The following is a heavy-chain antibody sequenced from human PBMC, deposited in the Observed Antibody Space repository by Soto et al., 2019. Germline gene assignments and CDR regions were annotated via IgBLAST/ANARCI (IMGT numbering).Heavy chain of an antibody. CDR3: AREDYGDYDAPAFDI. J-gene: IGHJ3*02. CDR2: INAGNGNT. D-gene: IGHD4-17*01. Sequence: GGPVKVSCKASGYTFTSYAMHWVRQAPGQRLEWMGWINAGNGNTKYSQKFQGRVTITRDTSASTAYMELSSLRSEDTAVYYCAREDYGDYDAPAFDIWGQGTMVTVSS. CDR1: GYTFTSYA. V-gene: IGHV1-3*01.